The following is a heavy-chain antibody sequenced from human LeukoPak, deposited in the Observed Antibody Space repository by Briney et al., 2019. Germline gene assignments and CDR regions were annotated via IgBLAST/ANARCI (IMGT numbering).Heavy chain of an antibody. CDR2: IYTSGST. D-gene: IGHD2-15*01. CDR1: GGSISSGSYY. CDR3: ARAMVVAYYFDY. J-gene: IGHJ4*02. V-gene: IGHV4-61*02. Sequence: SQTLSLTCTVSGGSISSGSYYWSWIRQPAGKGLEWIGRIYTSGSTNYNPSLKSRVTISVDTSKNQFSLKLSSVTAADTAVYYCARAMVVAYYFDYWGQGTLVTVSS.